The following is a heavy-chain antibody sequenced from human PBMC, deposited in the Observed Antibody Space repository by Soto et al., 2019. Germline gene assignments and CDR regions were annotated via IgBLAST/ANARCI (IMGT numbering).Heavy chain of an antibody. CDR3: ARRKDSSRYFYGMDV. V-gene: IGHV4-34*02. CDR1: GESFNDYF. CDR2: VHHTGTS. J-gene: IGHJ6*02. D-gene: IGHD6-13*01. Sequence: QVALQQWGAGLLKPSQTLSLTCAVYGESFNDYFWTWIRQSPGGGLEWLAEVHHTGTSYSTPSLKSRLAVSVDTSRNQFSLNLTSLTAADTATYYCARRKDSSRYFYGMDVWGQGTTVVVSS.